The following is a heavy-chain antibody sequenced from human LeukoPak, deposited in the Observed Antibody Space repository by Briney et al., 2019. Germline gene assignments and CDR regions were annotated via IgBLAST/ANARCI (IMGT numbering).Heavy chain of an antibody. CDR2: IYSSGST. Sequence: SETLSLTCTVSGGSISRYYWSWIRQPPGKGLEWIGYIYSSGSTNYDPSLKSRVTISVDTSKNQFSLKLSSVTAADTAVYYCARGAAATYWGQGTLVTVSS. V-gene: IGHV4-59*01. CDR3: ARGAAATY. D-gene: IGHD6-13*01. J-gene: IGHJ4*02. CDR1: GGSISRYY.